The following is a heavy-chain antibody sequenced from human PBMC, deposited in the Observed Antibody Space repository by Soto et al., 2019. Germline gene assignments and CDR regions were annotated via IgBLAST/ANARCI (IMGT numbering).Heavy chain of an antibody. CDR1: GFTFSTYA. Sequence: GGSLRLSCAASGFTFSTYAMAWVRQAPGKGLEWVSGVSASGLNTDYADPVKGRFYISRDNSKNTVSLHMNSLRAEDTAVYHCAKDGYYNGFDVWGQGTTVTVSS. CDR3: AKDGYYNGFDV. V-gene: IGHV3-23*01. CDR2: VSASGLNT. J-gene: IGHJ6*02.